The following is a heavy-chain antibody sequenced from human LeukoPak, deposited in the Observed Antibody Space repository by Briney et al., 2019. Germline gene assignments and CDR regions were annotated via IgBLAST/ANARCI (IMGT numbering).Heavy chain of an antibody. D-gene: IGHD6-19*01. CDR1: GGSISSSSYF. J-gene: IGHJ4*02. CDR3: ARLPSGWYLDY. V-gene: IGHV4-39*01. CDR2: IYYSGST. Sequence: SETLSLTCTVSGGSISSSSYFWGWLRQPPGKGLEWIATIYYSGSTYYNPSLKSRVTISVDTSNNQFSLKLSSVTAADTAVYFCARLPSGWYLDYWGQGTLVTVSS.